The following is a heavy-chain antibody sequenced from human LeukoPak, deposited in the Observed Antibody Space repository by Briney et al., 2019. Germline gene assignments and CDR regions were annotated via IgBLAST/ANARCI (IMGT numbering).Heavy chain of an antibody. V-gene: IGHV5-51*01. CDR2: IYPGDSDT. CDR1: GYTFTRHW. Sequence: HGESLKISCRGSGYTFTRHWIGWVRQMPGRGLEWMGIIYPGDSDTRYSPSFQGQVTISADESISTAYLQWSSLKASDTAMYYCARLGVGEPFIGELLISPYYFDYWGQGTLVTVSS. J-gene: IGHJ4*02. D-gene: IGHD3-10*01. CDR3: ARLGVGEPFIGELLISPYYFDY.